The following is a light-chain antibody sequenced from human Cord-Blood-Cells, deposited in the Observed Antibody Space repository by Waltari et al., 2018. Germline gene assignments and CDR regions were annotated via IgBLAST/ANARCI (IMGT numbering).Light chain of an antibody. CDR2: GNS. Sequence: QSVLTQPPSVSAAPGQRVTISCTGSSSNIGAGYDFHWYQQLPGTAPKLLIYGNSNRPSGVPDRFSGSKSGTSASLAITGLQAEDEADYYCQSYDSSLSGWVFGGGTKLTVL. CDR1: SSNIGAGYD. V-gene: IGLV1-40*01. CDR3: QSYDSSLSGWV. J-gene: IGLJ3*02.